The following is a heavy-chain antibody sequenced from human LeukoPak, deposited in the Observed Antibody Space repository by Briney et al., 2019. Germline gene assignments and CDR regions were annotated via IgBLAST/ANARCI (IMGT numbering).Heavy chain of an antibody. D-gene: IGHD6-13*01. CDR1: GYTFTSYG. CDR3: ARDLVLAAAGTAYYYYYGMDV. CDR2: ISAYNGNT. Sequence: ASVKVSCKASGYTFTSYGIGWVRQAPGQGLEWMGWISAYNGNTNYAQKLQGRVTMTTDTSTSTAYMELRSLRSEDTAVYYCARDLVLAAAGTAYYYYYGMDVWGQGTTVTVSS. J-gene: IGHJ6*02. V-gene: IGHV1-18*01.